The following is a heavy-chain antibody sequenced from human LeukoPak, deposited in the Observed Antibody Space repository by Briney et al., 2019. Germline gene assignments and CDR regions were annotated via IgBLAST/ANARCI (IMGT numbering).Heavy chain of an antibody. CDR1: GGSISNFY. D-gene: IGHD6-19*01. Sequence: PSETLSLTCTVSGGSISNFYWGWIRQPAGKGLEWIGRIHTRGSTDYSPSLKSRVSMSVDASKNQFFLRLRSVTAADTAVYYCVRDGTGDSSGWHLWGQGTLVTVSS. CDR2: IHTRGST. J-gene: IGHJ4*02. CDR3: VRDGTGDSSGWHL. V-gene: IGHV4-4*07.